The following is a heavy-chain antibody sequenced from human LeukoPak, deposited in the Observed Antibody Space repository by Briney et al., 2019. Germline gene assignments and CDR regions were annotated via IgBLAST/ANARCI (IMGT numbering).Heavy chain of an antibody. V-gene: IGHV4-31*03. J-gene: IGHJ5*02. Sequence: PSRTLSLTCTVSGGSISSGGYYRSWIRQHPGKGLEWIGYIYYSGSTYYNPSLKSRVTISVDTSKNQFSLKLSSVTAADTAVYYCARDNHGDYNNWFDPWGQGTLVTVSS. CDR3: ARDNHGDYNNWFDP. CDR1: GGSISSGGYY. D-gene: IGHD4-17*01. CDR2: IYYSGST.